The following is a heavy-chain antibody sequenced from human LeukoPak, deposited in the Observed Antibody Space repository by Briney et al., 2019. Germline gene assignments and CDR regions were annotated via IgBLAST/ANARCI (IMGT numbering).Heavy chain of an antibody. J-gene: IGHJ4*02. D-gene: IGHD3-9*01. CDR3: ARDQQYVLRYFDWHY. Sequence: ASVKVSCKASGYTFTGYYMHWVRQAPGQGLEWMGWINPNSGGTNYAQKFQGRVTMTRDTSISTAYMELSRLRSDDTAVYYCARDQQYVLRYFDWHYWGQGTLVTVSS. CDR2: INPNSGGT. V-gene: IGHV1-2*02. CDR1: GYTFTGYY.